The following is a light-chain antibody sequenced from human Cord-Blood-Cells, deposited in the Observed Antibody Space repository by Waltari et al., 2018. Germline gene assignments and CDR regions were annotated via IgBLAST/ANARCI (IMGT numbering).Light chain of an antibody. V-gene: IGLV1-44*01. CDR2: SNN. Sequence: QSVLTQPPSASGTPGQRVTISCSGSSSNIGSNTVNWYQQLPGTAPKLLIYSNNQRPSGVPVRFSGSKCGTSASRAISGLQSEDEADYYCAAWDDSLNGWVFGGGTKLTVL. J-gene: IGLJ3*02. CDR1: SSNIGSNT. CDR3: AAWDDSLNGWV.